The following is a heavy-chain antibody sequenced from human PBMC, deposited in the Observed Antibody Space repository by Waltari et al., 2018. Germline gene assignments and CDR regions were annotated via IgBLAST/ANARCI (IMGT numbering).Heavy chain of an antibody. D-gene: IGHD1-26*01. V-gene: IGHV4-59*08. J-gene: IGHJ4*02. Sequence: QWQLRESGPGLVKPSETLSLTCTVPGASISSSYWNWIRQPPGKGLEWIGYIYYSGSTNYNPSLKSRVTISLDTSKNQFSLKLSSVTAADTAVYFCARSYSTAPFDYWGQGTLVTVSS. CDR1: GASISSSY. CDR2: IYYSGST. CDR3: ARSYSTAPFDY.